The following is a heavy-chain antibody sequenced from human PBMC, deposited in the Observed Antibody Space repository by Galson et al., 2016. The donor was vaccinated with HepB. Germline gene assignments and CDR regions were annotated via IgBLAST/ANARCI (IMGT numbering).Heavy chain of an antibody. CDR3: ARNRHCSGGSCYGA. D-gene: IGHD2-15*01. Sequence: SLRLSCAASGFTFSSHSMHWARQAPGKGLEWVAVISHDGGNHFYADSVKGRFTISRDSSKNTLYLQMNSLRAEDTAVYYCARNRHCSGGSCYGAWGQGTLVTVSS. CDR1: GFTFSSHS. V-gene: IGHV3-30*14. CDR2: ISHDGGNH. J-gene: IGHJ5*02.